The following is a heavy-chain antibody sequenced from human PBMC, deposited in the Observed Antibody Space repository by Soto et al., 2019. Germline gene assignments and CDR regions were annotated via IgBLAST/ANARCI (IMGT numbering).Heavy chain of an antibody. Sequence: QVQLVQSGAEVKKPGASVKVSCKASGYTFTSYGISWVRQAPGQGLEWMGWISAYNGNTNYAQKLRGRVTMTPDTPTRTAYMELRSLRRDDTAVDDCARDTYSSGFGCWGQGTLVTVSS. D-gene: IGHD6-19*01. CDR1: GYTFTSYG. CDR2: ISAYNGNT. J-gene: IGHJ4*02. V-gene: IGHV1-18*01. CDR3: ARDTYSSGFGC.